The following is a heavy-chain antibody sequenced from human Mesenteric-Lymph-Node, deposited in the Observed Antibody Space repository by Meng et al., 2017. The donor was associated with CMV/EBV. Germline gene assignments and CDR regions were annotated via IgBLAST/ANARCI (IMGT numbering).Heavy chain of an antibody. Sequence: QVQLQQGGAGLLKPSETLSPTCAVYGGSFSGCYWSWIRQPPGKGLEWIGEINHSGSTNYNPSRKSRVTISVDTSKNQFSLKLSSVTAADTAVYYCARHQRWLKSEGGFNYWGQGTLVTVSS. J-gene: IGHJ4*02. V-gene: IGHV4-34*01. D-gene: IGHD4-23*01. CDR2: INHSGST. CDR1: GGSFSGCY. CDR3: ARHQRWLKSEGGFNY.